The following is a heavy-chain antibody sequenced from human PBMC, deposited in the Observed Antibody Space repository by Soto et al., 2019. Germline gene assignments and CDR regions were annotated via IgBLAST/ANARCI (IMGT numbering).Heavy chain of an antibody. V-gene: IGHV4-39*01. J-gene: IGHJ4*02. D-gene: IGHD5-18*01. CDR3: ARLGGYSPFDY. CDR2: IYYSGST. CDR1: GGSISGSSYY. Sequence: SETLSLTCTVSGGSISGSSYYWGWIRQPPGKGLEWIGSIYYSGSTYYNPSLKSRVTISVDTSKNQFSLKLSSVTAADTAVYYCARLGGYSPFDYWGQGTLVTVSS.